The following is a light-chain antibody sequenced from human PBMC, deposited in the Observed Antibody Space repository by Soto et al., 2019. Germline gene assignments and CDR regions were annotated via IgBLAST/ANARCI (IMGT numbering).Light chain of an antibody. V-gene: IGKV3-11*01. J-gene: IGKJ4*01. CDR3: QQCVKWPVLT. CDR1: QSISNF. Sequence: EIVLTQSPATLSLSPGETATLSGRASQSISNFLAWYQQKPGQAPRLLMYDASARATGIPARFSGSGYGTDFTLTIRSLEPEDFAVYYCQQCVKWPVLTIGGGTKVDIK. CDR2: DAS.